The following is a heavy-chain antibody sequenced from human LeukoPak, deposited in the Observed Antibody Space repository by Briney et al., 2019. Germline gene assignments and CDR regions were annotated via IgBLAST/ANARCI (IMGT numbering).Heavy chain of an antibody. Sequence: SETLSLTCTVSGGSISSGGYYWSWIRQHPGKGLEWIGYIYYSGSTYYNPSLKSRVTISVDTSKNQFSLKLSSVTAADTAVYYCARGPRLWFGEFYYYYGMDVWGQGTTVTVSS. V-gene: IGHV4-31*03. D-gene: IGHD3-10*01. CDR3: ARGPRLWFGEFYYYYGMDV. CDR1: GGSISSGGYY. CDR2: IYYSGST. J-gene: IGHJ6*02.